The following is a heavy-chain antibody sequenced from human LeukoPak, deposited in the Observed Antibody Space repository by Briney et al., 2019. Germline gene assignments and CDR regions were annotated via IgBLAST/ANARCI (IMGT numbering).Heavy chain of an antibody. CDR2: IYHSGSA. CDR3: ARGPKASGYYRGYLDD. Sequence: SGTLSLTCAVSGASIVSPNWWSWVRQPPGKGLEWIGDIYHSGSADYNPSLKSRVSISIDKSKNQFSLNLQSVTAADTAVYYCARGPKASGYYRGYLDDWGQGTLVSV. V-gene: IGHV4-4*02. J-gene: IGHJ4*02. D-gene: IGHD5-12*01. CDR1: GASIVSPNW.